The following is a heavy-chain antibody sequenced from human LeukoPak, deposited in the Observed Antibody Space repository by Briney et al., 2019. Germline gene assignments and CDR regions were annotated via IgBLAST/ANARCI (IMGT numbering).Heavy chain of an antibody. D-gene: IGHD3-10*01. Sequence: GESLKISRKGSGYSFTSYWIGWVRQMPGKGLEWMGIIYPGDSDTRYSPSFQGQVTISADKSISTAYLQWSSLKASDTAMYYCARQRTERITMVRGVIVDYWGQGTLVTVSS. CDR2: IYPGDSDT. J-gene: IGHJ4*02. CDR1: GYSFTSYW. CDR3: ARQRTERITMVRGVIVDY. V-gene: IGHV5-51*01.